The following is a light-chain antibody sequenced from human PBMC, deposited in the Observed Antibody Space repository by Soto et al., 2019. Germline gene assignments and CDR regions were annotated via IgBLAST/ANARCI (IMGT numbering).Light chain of an antibody. CDR3: QSYDSSFRGV. V-gene: IGLV1-40*01. Sequence: QLVLTQPPSVSGAPGQRVTISCTGSSSNIGAGYDVHWYQQLPGTAPKLLIYGNSNRPSGVPDRFSGSKSGTSASLAITGLQAEDEADYYCQSYDSSFRGVFGGGTKLTVL. CDR2: GNS. CDR1: SSNIGAGYD. J-gene: IGLJ3*02.